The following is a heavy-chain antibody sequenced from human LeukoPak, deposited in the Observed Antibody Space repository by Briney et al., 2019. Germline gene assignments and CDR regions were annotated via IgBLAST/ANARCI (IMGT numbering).Heavy chain of an antibody. CDR2: INSDGSNT. V-gene: IGHV3-74*01. CDR1: GFTVSSYW. Sequence: PGGSLRLSCAAPGFTVSSYWMHWVRQAPGQGLVWVSRINSDGSNTNYADSVKGRFTISRDNAKNTLYLQMNSLRAEDTAVYYCAIGQAVSGKDKWFDPGGQGTLVSVSS. J-gene: IGHJ5*02. D-gene: IGHD6-19*01. CDR3: AIGQAVSGKDKWFDP.